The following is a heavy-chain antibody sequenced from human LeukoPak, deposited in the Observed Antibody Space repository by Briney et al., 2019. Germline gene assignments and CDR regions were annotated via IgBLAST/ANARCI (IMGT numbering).Heavy chain of an antibody. CDR3: TTDLMYYYDSSGYSYFDY. J-gene: IGHJ4*02. V-gene: IGHV3-15*07. CDR1: GFTFNTYT. CDR2: IKSKTDGGTT. Sequence: GGSLRLSCAASGFTFNTYTMNWVRQAPGKGLEWVGRIKSKTDGGTTDYAAPVKGRFTISRDDSKNTLYLQMNSLKTEDTAVYYCTTDLMYYYDSSGYSYFDYWGQGTLVAVSS. D-gene: IGHD3-22*01.